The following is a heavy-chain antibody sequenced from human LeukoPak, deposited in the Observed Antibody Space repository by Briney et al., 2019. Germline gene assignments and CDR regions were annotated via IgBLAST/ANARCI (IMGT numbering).Heavy chain of an antibody. Sequence: SVKVSCKASGGTFSSYAISWVRQAPGQGLEWMGGIIPIFGTANYAQKFQGRVTITADESTSTAYVELSSLRSEDTAVYYCARHYYDSSGYYYARLGFDYWGQGTLVTVSS. CDR3: ARHYYDSSGYYYARLGFDY. CDR2: IIPIFGTA. J-gene: IGHJ4*02. D-gene: IGHD3-22*01. V-gene: IGHV1-69*13. CDR1: GGTFSSYA.